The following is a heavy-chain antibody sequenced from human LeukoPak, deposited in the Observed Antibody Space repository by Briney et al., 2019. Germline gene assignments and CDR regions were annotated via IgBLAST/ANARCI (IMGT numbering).Heavy chain of an antibody. V-gene: IGHV3-11*01. CDR3: AKVKYYYDSSGYYGMDV. CDR1: GFSFSDYY. CDR2: ISSRGTIM. Sequence: GGSLRLSCAASGFSFSDYYMTWIRQASGRGLEWVSYISSRGTIMYYADSVKGRFTISRDNAKNSLYLQMNSLRVEDTALYYCAKVKYYYDSSGYYGMDVWGQGTMVTVSS. D-gene: IGHD3-22*01. J-gene: IGHJ6*02.